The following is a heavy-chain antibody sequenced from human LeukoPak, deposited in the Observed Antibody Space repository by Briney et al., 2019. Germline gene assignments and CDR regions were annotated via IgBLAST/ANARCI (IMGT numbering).Heavy chain of an antibody. Sequence: GGSLRLSCTASGFTFGDYAMGWVRQAPEKGLEWVGFIKSKAYGGTTDYAASVKGRFTISRDDSTSIAYLQMNSLKTEDTAVYYCSRDEYGTGSSPGYWGQGTLVTVSS. CDR3: SRDEYGTGSSPGY. D-gene: IGHD3-10*01. CDR2: IKSKAYGGTT. V-gene: IGHV3-49*04. CDR1: GFTFGDYA. J-gene: IGHJ4*02.